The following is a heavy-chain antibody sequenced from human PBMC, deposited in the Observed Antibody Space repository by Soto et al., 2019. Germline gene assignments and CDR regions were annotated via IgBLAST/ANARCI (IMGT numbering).Heavy chain of an antibody. Sequence: ASVKVSCKASGGTFTSYYIHWVRQAPGQGLEWMGIINPSGGTTTYAQKFQGRVTMTRDTSTSTVYMELSSLRSEDTAVYYCARGPATAPDAYWGLGTLVTVSS. D-gene: IGHD2-2*01. V-gene: IGHV1-46*01. CDR2: INPSGGTT. CDR3: ARGPATAPDAY. J-gene: IGHJ4*02. CDR1: GGTFTSYY.